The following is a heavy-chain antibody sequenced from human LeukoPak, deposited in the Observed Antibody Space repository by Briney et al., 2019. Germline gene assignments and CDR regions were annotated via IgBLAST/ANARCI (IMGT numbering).Heavy chain of an antibody. Sequence: GGSLRLSCAASGFTFSSYWMNWVRQAPGKGLEWVANIQQDGSEKYYVDSVKGRFTISRDNTKNSLYLQMNSLRAEDTAVYYCARARDSSSWFSSDYWGQGTLVTVSS. CDR1: GFTFSSYW. D-gene: IGHD6-13*01. J-gene: IGHJ4*02. CDR3: ARARDSSSWFSSDY. V-gene: IGHV3-7*04. CDR2: IQQDGSEK.